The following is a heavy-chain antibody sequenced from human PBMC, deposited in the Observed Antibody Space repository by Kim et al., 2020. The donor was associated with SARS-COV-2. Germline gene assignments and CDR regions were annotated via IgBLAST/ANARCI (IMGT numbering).Heavy chain of an antibody. V-gene: IGHV3-33*01. D-gene: IGHD4-17*01. Sequence: GGSLRLSCAASGFTFSSYGMHWVRQAPGKGLEWVAVIWYDGSNKYYADSVKGRFTISRDNSKNTLYLQMNSLRAEDTAVYYCARDGFYTTVTTSFDYWGQGTLVTVSS. CDR1: GFTFSSYG. CDR3: ARDGFYTTVTTSFDY. J-gene: IGHJ4*02. CDR2: IWYDGSNK.